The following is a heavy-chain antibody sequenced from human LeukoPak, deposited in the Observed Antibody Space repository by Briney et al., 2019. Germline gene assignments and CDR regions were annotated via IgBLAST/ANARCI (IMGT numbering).Heavy chain of an antibody. Sequence: SETLSLTCAVYGGSFSGYSWSWIRHPPGKGLEWIGHVYTSGSTNYNPSLKSRVTISVDTSKNQFSLKLSSVTAADTAVYYCARGGYYGSGNDFRFDPWGQGTLVTVSS. V-gene: IGHV4-4*08. D-gene: IGHD3-10*01. CDR3: ARGGYYGSGNDFRFDP. J-gene: IGHJ5*02. CDR1: GGSFSGYS. CDR2: VYTSGST.